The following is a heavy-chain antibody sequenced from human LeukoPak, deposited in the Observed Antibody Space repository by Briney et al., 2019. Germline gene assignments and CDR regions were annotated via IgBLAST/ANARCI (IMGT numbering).Heavy chain of an antibody. J-gene: IGHJ1*01. Sequence: PGGSLGLSCAPSGFTFSRHWMSWVRQAPGKGLGWVANIKQAGSEKYYVDSVKGRFTISRDNAKNSLYLQMNSLRAEDTALYYCARLRWCGGFFQHWGQGALVTVSS. CDR1: GFTFSRHW. D-gene: IGHD3-10*01. V-gene: IGHV3-7*05. CDR3: ARLRWCGGFFQH. CDR2: IKQAGSEK.